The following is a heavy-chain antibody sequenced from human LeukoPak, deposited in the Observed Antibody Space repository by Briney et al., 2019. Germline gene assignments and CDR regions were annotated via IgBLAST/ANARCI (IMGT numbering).Heavy chain of an antibody. D-gene: IGHD6-6*01. CDR2: IIPIFGTA. CDR3: ARRGDSSSPGYYYYYYMDV. V-gene: IGHV1-69*13. J-gene: IGHJ6*03. Sequence: ASVKVSCKASGGTFSSYAISWVRQAPGQGLEWMGGIIPIFGTANYAQKFQGRVAITADESTSTAYMELSSLRSEDTAVYYCARRGDSSSPGYYYYYYMDVWGKGTTVTVSS. CDR1: GGTFSSYA.